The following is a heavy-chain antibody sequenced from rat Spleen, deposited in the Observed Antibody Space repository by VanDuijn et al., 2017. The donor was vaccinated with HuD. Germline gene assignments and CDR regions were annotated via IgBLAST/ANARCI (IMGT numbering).Heavy chain of an antibody. J-gene: IGHJ1*01. CDR3: ARHYYDGSYYYWYFDF. CDR2: ISTGGGNT. CDR1: GFTFSNYY. D-gene: IGHD1-12*02. V-gene: IGHV5-25*01. Sequence: EVQLVESDGGLVQPGRSLKLSCAASGFTFSNYYMAWVRQAPTKGLEWVASISTGGGNTYYRDSVKGRFTISRDNAKRTLYLQMDSLRSEDTATYYCARHYYDGSYYYWYFDFWGPGTMVTVSS.